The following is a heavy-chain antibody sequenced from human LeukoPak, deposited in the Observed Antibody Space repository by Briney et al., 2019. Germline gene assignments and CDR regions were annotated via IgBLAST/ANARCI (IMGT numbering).Heavy chain of an antibody. CDR1: GFTFSSYG. J-gene: IGHJ4*02. D-gene: IGHD1-26*01. V-gene: IGHV3-30*18. CDR3: AKPVVGATQPVDY. Sequence: GGSLRLSCAASGFTFSSYGMHWVRQAPGKGLEWVAVISYDGRNQYYGDSVTGRFTTSRDNSNNTVYLQMNSLRAEDTAVYYCAKPVVGATQPVDYWGQGTLVTVSS. CDR2: ISYDGRNQ.